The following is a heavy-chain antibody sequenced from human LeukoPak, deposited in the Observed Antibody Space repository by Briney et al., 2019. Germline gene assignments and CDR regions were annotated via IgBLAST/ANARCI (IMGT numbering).Heavy chain of an antibody. V-gene: IGHV4-59*01. CDR1: GGSIKTNY. CDR2: GYYRGST. D-gene: IGHD5-12*01. Sequence: SETLSLTCTVSGGSIKTNYWSWIRQPPGKGLEWIGYGYYRGSTNYNPPLKSRVTISVDTSKNQLSLKLNSVTTADTAVYYCAREGDPGSGYNYGNWLDPWGQGTLVTVSS. CDR3: AREGDPGSGYNYGNWLDP. J-gene: IGHJ5*02.